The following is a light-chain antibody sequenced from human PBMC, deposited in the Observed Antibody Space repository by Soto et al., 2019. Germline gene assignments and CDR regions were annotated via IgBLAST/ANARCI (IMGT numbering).Light chain of an antibody. CDR2: DAS. CDR3: QQFGSSPGFT. V-gene: IGKV3-15*01. CDR1: QSVNSN. Sequence: EIVVTQSPATLSVSPGERATLSCRASQSVNSNLAWYRQKPGQAPRLLISDASTRATGVPARFSGSGSGTEFTLTISSLQSEDSGIYYCQQFGSSPGFTFGPGTKVDIK. J-gene: IGKJ3*01.